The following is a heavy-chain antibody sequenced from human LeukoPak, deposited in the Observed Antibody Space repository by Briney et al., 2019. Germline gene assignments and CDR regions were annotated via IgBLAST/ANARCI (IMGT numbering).Heavy chain of an antibody. Sequence: PGWSLRLPCAASGFTFSSYSMNWGRQAPGKGLEWVSSIIRSTNYIDYADSVKGRSTISRDSPKNALYLQMNSLRAEDTAVYYCAELGITMIGGVWGKGTTVTISS. D-gene: IGHD3-10*02. CDR2: IIRSTNYI. V-gene: IGHV3-21*01. CDR1: GFTFSSYS. CDR3: AELGITMIGGV. J-gene: IGHJ6*04.